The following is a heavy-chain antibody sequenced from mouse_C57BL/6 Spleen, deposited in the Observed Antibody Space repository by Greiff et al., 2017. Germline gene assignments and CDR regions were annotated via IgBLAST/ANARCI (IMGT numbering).Heavy chain of an antibody. V-gene: IGHV14-2*01. D-gene: IGHD2-3*01. CDR2: IDPEDGET. J-gene: IGHJ2*01. Sequence: EVHLVESGAELVKPGASVKLSCTASGFNIKDYYMHWVKQRTEQGLEWIGRIDPEDGETKYAPKFQGKATITADTSSNTAYLQLSSLTSEDTAVYYCAGGYDANYFDYWGQGTTLTVSS. CDR1: GFNIKDYY. CDR3: AGGYDANYFDY.